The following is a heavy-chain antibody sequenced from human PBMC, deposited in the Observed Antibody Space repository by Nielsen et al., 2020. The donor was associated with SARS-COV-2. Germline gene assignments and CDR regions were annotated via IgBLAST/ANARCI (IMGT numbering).Heavy chain of an antibody. CDR2: ISYDGSNK. CDR1: GFTFSSYA. D-gene: IGHD6-19*01. V-gene: IGHV3-30-3*01. CDR3: ARDGTVPVAGNYYGMDV. J-gene: IGHJ6*02. Sequence: GESLKISCAASGFTFSSYAMHWVRQAPGKGLEWVAVISYDGSNKYYADSVKGRFTISRDNSKNTLYLQMNSLRAEDTAVYYCARDGTVPVAGNYYGMDVWGQGTTVTVSS.